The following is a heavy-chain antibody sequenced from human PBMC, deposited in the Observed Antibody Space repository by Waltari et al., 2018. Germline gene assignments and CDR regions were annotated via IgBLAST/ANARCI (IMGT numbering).Heavy chain of an antibody. V-gene: IGHV4-34*01. J-gene: IGHJ5*02. CDR2: INHSGST. Sequence: QVQLQQWGAGLLKPSETLSLTCAVYGGSFSGYYWSWIRQPPGKGLEWIGEINHSGSTNYNPSLKSRVTISVDTSKNQFSLKLSSVTAADTAVYYCARDYGRPFDPWGQGTLVIVSS. CDR3: ARDYGRPFDP. D-gene: IGHD1-26*01. CDR1: GGSFSGYY.